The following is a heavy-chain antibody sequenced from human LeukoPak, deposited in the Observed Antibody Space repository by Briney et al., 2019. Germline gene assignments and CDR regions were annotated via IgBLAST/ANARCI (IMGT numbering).Heavy chain of an antibody. CDR2: IWYDGSNA. Sequence: GRSLRLSCAASGFTFRNHGMHWVRQAPGKDLEWVAIIWYDGSNAYYADSVKGRFTVSRDNSKKVLYLQMNSQRVEDTAVYYCARDRGAGKYYDYWGQGTQVTVSS. J-gene: IGHJ4*02. D-gene: IGHD4/OR15-4a*01. V-gene: IGHV3-33*01. CDR1: GFTFRNHG. CDR3: ARDRGAGKYYDY.